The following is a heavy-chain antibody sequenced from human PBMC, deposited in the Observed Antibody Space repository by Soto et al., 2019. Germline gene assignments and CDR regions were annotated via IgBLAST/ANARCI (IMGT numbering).Heavy chain of an antibody. CDR1: GYTFTSYY. J-gene: IGHJ4*02. CDR2: INPSGGST. CDR3: ARDQCTNGVCCPGGY. D-gene: IGHD2-8*01. V-gene: IGHV1-46*01. Sequence: QVQLVQSGAEVKKPGASVKVSCKASGYTFTSYYMHWVRQAPGQGLEWMGIINPSGGSTSYAQKFRGRVTMTRDTSTSKVYMELSSLRSEDTAVYYCARDQCTNGVCCPGGYWGQGTLVTVSS.